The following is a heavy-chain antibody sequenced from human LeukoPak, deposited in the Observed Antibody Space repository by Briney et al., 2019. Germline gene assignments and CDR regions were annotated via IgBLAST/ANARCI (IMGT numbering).Heavy chain of an antibody. J-gene: IGHJ5*02. CDR1: GGSISSGSYY. CDR2: IYYSGST. D-gene: IGHD2-15*01. Sequence: NPSETLSLTCTVSGGSISSGSYYWGWIRQPPGKGLEWIGSIYYSGSTYYNPSLKSRVTISVDTPKNQFSLKVSSVTAADTAMYYCARLIVVVVAATRNSWFDPWGQGTLVTVSS. CDR3: ARLIVVVVAATRNSWFDP. V-gene: IGHV4-39*01.